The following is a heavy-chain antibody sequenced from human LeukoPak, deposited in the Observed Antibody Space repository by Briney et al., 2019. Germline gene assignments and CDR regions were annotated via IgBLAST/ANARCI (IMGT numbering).Heavy chain of an antibody. CDR2: IYPGDSDT. D-gene: IGHD3-10*01. CDR1: GYSFNTYW. Sequence: GESLKISCKGSGYSFNTYWIGWVRQMPGKGLEWMGIIYPGDSDTKYSPSFQGQVTISADKSISTAYLQWSSLKASDTAMYYCARPPDNYGSGSYYRYWGQGTLVTVSS. V-gene: IGHV5-51*01. J-gene: IGHJ4*02. CDR3: ARPPDNYGSGSYYRY.